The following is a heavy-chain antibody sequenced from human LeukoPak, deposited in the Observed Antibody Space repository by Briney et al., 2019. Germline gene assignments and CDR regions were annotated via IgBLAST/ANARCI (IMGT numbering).Heavy chain of an antibody. CDR1: GGSISSGGYY. CDR3: ASGVLYYFDY. D-gene: IGHD2/OR15-2a*01. Sequence: PSQTLSLTCTVSGGSISSGGYYWSWIRQHPGKGLEWIGYIYYSGSTHYNPALKSRVTISVDTSKSQFSLRLSSVTAADTAVYYWASGVLYYFDYWGQGTLVTVSS. V-gene: IGHV4-31*03. J-gene: IGHJ4*02. CDR2: IYYSGST.